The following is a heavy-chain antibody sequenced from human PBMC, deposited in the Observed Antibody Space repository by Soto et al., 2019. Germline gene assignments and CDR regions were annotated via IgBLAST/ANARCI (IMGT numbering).Heavy chain of an antibody. J-gene: IGHJ4*02. CDR1: GYTFSVFD. CDR3: ARGVDAGYDY. Sequence: ASVKVSCKASGYTFSVFDINWMRQATGQGLEWMGWMSPNNDNTGYAQKFQGRLTTTRDTSTSTVYMELSSLTFEDTAVYYCARGVDAGYDYWGQGTLVTVSS. V-gene: IGHV1-8*01. CDR2: MSPNNDNT. D-gene: IGHD5-12*01.